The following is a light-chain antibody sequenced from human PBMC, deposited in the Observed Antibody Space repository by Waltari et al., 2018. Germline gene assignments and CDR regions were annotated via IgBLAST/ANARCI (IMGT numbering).Light chain of an antibody. V-gene: IGKV1-39*01. CDR1: QNINIF. CDR3: QQSDTFFALT. CDR2: AAS. Sequence: DIQMTQSPSSLSASVGDRVTITCRASQNINIFLSWYQKRPGRVPRLLIYAASSLHSGVPSRFSGSGSGTDFTLTIASLQPEDFATYYCQQSDTFFALTFGGGTKVEI. J-gene: IGKJ4*01.